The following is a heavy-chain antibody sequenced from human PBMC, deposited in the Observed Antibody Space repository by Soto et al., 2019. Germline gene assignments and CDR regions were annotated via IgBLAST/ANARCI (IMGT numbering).Heavy chain of an antibody. V-gene: IGHV1-69*13. CDR1: GGTFSSYA. CDR3: VGHLYEYDSSGSFDY. D-gene: IGHD3-22*01. CDR2: IIPIFGTA. Sequence: WASVKVSCKASGGTFSSYAISWVRQAPGQGLEWMGGIIPIFGTANYAQKFQGRVTITADESTSTAYMELSSLRSEDTAVYYCVGHLYEYDSSGSFDYWGQGTLVTVSS. J-gene: IGHJ4*02.